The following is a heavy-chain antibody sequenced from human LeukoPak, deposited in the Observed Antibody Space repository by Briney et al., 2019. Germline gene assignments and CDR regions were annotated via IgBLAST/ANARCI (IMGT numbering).Heavy chain of an antibody. CDR3: ARMTDYYDSSGYYYYYYYMDV. D-gene: IGHD3-22*01. CDR1: GGSISSYY. Sequence: SETLSLTCTVSGGSISSYYWSWIRQSPGKGLEWVGYIHYSGSTNYNPSLKGRVTISVDASKNQFSLKLSSVTAADTAVYYCARMTDYYDSSGYYYYYYYMDVWGKGTTVTVSS. V-gene: IGHV4-59*08. J-gene: IGHJ6*03. CDR2: IHYSGST.